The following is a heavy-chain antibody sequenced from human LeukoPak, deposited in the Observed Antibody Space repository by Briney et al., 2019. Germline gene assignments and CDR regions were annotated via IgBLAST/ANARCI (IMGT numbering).Heavy chain of an antibody. Sequence: GASVKVSCKASGYTFTGYYVHWVRQAPGQGLEWMGWINPNSGGTKYAQKFQGRVTMTRDSSISTAYMELNRLRSEDTAVYYCAVPPGNRIDAFDIWGQGTMVTVSS. D-gene: IGHD1-14*01. J-gene: IGHJ3*02. V-gene: IGHV1-2*02. CDR2: INPNSGGT. CDR1: GYTFTGYY. CDR3: AVPPGNRIDAFDI.